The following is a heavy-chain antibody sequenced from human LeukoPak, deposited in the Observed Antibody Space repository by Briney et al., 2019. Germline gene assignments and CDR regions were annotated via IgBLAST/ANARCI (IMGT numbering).Heavy chain of an antibody. D-gene: IGHD2-15*01. V-gene: IGHV3-48*04. CDR3: ARDGSRGGNDY. J-gene: IGHJ4*02. CDR2: INSNSDTV. Sequence: PGGSLRLSCAASGFTFRTYGMNWVRQAPGKGLEWISYINSNSDTVHYSNSVEGRFTISRDNAENSLYLQMNSLRAEDTAVYYCARDGSRGGNDYWGQGTLVTVSS. CDR1: GFTFRTYG.